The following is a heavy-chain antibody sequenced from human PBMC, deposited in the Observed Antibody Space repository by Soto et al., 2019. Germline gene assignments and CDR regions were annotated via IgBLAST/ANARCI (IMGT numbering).Heavy chain of an antibody. CDR1: GFTFSSYG. D-gene: IGHD3-3*01. V-gene: IGHV3-33*01. Sequence: GGSLRLSXAASGFTFSSYGMHWVRQAPGKGLEWVAVIWYDGSNKYYADSVKGRFTISRDNSKNTLYLQMNSLRAEDTAVYYCAREPIYYDFWSGYESLYYYYGMDVWGQGTTVTVSS. CDR3: AREPIYYDFWSGYESLYYYYGMDV. CDR2: IWYDGSNK. J-gene: IGHJ6*02.